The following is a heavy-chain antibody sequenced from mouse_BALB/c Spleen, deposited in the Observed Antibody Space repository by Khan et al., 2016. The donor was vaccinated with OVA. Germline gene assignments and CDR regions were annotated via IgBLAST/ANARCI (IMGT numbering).Heavy chain of an antibody. CDR3: AGRGRAYFDA. D-gene: IGHD3-3*01. V-gene: IGHV9-2-1*01. CDR1: GYTFTDYS. Sequence: QIQLVQSGPELKKPGETVKISCKASGYTFTDYSMNWVKQAPGKGLKWMGWINTETGEPTYAADFKGRFAFTLDTSASTAYLQINNLKNEDTATDYCAGRGRAYFDAWGPGTTVTVSS. CDR2: INTETGEP. J-gene: IGHJ1*01.